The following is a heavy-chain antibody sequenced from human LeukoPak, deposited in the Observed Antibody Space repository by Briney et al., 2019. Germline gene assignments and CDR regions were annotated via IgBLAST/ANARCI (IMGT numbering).Heavy chain of an antibody. D-gene: IGHD6-13*01. CDR1: GGSFSGYY. Sequence: SETLSLTCAVYGGSFSGYYWSWIRQPPGKGLEWIGEINHSGSTNYNPSLKSRVTISVDTSKNQFSLQLSSVTAADTAVYYCARGRGISAAGRVPFDYWGQGTLVTVSS. V-gene: IGHV4-34*01. CDR2: INHSGST. CDR3: ARGRGISAAGRVPFDY. J-gene: IGHJ4*02.